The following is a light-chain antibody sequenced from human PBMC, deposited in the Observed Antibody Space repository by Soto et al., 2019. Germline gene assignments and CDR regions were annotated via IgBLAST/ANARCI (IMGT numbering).Light chain of an antibody. CDR3: CSYAGSPHVV. J-gene: IGLJ2*01. V-gene: IGLV2-23*02. CDR1: SSDVGSYNL. Sequence: QSALTQPASVSVSPGQSITISCTGTSSDVGSYNLVSWYQQHPGKAPKLMIYEVSKRPSGVSNRFSGSKSGNTASLTISGLQAEDEADYYCCSYAGSPHVVFGGGTKVTVL. CDR2: EVS.